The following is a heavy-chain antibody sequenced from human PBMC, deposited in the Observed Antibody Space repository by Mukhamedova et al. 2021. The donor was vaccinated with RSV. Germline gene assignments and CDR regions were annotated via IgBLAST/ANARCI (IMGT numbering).Heavy chain of an antibody. V-gene: IGHV3-73*01. D-gene: IGHD6-19*01. CDR3: TRASSYSSGWREFDY. J-gene: IGHJ4*02. Sequence: AYAASVKGRFTISRDDSKNTAYLQMNSLKTEDTAVYYCTRASSYSSGWREFDYLGQGTLVTVSS.